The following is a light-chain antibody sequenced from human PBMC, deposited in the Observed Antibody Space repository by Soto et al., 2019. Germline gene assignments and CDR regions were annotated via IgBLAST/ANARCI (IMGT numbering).Light chain of an antibody. CDR1: QSVSIL. Sequence: GMSMSAVAVSVSPGERATLSCRASQSVSILLAWYQQKPGQAPRLLIHGATTRATGIPARFSGSGSGTEFTLTISILQAEDGTVYCCQHSNYRPRPFGQRTKAAI. J-gene: IGKJ1*01. V-gene: IGKV3-15*01. CDR3: QHSNYRPRP. CDR2: GAT.